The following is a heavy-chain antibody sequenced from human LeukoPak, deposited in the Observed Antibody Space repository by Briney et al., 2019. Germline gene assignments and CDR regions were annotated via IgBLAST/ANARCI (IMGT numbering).Heavy chain of an antibody. CDR1: GGTISSSSYY. V-gene: IGHV4-39*07. CDR3: ARAFSTSWYAFDY. J-gene: IGHJ4*02. Sequence: SETLSLTCTVSGGTISSSSYYWGWIRQPPGKGLEWIGSVYHSGSTYSNPSLKSRVTISVDRSKNQFSLKLSSVTAADTAVYYCARAFSTSWYAFDYWGQGTLVTVSS. D-gene: IGHD2-2*01. CDR2: VYHSGST.